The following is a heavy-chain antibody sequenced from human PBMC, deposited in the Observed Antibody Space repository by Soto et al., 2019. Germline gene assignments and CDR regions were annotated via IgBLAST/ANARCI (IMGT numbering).Heavy chain of an antibody. CDR3: ARVPRYYYGSGSNAPYYYYYGMDV. CDR2: INHSGST. V-gene: IGHV4-34*01. D-gene: IGHD3-10*01. Sequence: QVQLQQWGAGLLKPSETLSLTCAVYGGSFSGYYWSWIRQPPGKGLEWIGEINHSGSTNYNPSLKRRVTISVDTSKNQFSLKLSSVTAADTAVYYCARVPRYYYGSGSNAPYYYYYGMDVWGQGTTVTVSS. CDR1: GGSFSGYY. J-gene: IGHJ6*02.